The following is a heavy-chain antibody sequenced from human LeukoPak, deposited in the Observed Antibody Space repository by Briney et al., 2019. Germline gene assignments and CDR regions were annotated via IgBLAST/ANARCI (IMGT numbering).Heavy chain of an antibody. J-gene: IGHJ4*02. CDR1: GSTFSSYA. D-gene: IGHD3-3*01. V-gene: IGHV1-69*13. Sequence: SVKVSCKASGSTFSSYAISWVRQAPGQGLEWMGGIIPIFGTANYAQKFQGRVTITADESTSTAYMELSSLRSEDTAVYYCARVDVLEYDFWSGPFDYWGQGTLVTVSS. CDR2: IIPIFGTA. CDR3: ARVDVLEYDFWSGPFDY.